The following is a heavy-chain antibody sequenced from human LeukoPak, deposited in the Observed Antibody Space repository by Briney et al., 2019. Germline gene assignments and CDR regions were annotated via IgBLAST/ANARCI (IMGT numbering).Heavy chain of an antibody. V-gene: IGHV4-59*11. J-gene: IGHJ4*02. D-gene: IGHD6-13*01. CDR1: GGSISSHY. Sequence: SETLSLTCTVSGGSISSHYWSWIRQPPGKGLEWIGYIYYSGSTNYNPSLKSRVTISVDTSKNQFSLKLSSVTAADTAVYYCAGTAAAGLDYWGQGTLVTVSS. CDR3: AGTAAAGLDY. CDR2: IYYSGST.